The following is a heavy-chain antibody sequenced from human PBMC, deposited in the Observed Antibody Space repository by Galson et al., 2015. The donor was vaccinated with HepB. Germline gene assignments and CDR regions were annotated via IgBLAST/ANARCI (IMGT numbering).Heavy chain of an antibody. CDR3: ARAPVATINYYFYLEV. Sequence: RQAPGQGLEWVAVTSSDVSDKYYGDSVKGRFTISRDNSKSTLYLQMNSLRPEDTAVYYCARAPVATINYYFYLEVWGKGTTVTVSS. CDR2: TSSDVSDK. D-gene: IGHD5-12*01. J-gene: IGHJ6*03. V-gene: IGHV3-30*03.